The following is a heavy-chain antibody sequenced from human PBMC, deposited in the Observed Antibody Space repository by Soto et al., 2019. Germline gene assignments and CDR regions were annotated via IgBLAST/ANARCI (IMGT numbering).Heavy chain of an antibody. CDR2: ISSSSSTI. J-gene: IGHJ6*02. V-gene: IGHV3-48*02. CDR3: VVGDSDYGDYSYGMDV. Sequence: PGGSLRLSCAASGFTFSIYIMNWVRQAPGKGLEWVSYISSSSSTIYYADSVKGRFTISRDNAKNSLYLQMNSLRDEDTAVYYCVVGDSDYGDYSYGMDVWGQGTTVTVSS. D-gene: IGHD4-17*01. CDR1: GFTFSIYI.